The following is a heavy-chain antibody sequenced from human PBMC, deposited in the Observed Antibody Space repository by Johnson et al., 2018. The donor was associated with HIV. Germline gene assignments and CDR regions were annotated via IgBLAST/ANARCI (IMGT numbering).Heavy chain of an antibody. V-gene: IGHV3-9*01. CDR1: GFTFDDYA. J-gene: IGHJ3*02. CDR2: ISWSSGSI. CDR3: ARADGTGSYFGFEI. Sequence: EVQLVESGGGLVQPGRSLRLSCAASGFTFDDYAMHWVRQAPGKGLEWVSGISWSSGSIGYGDSVKGRFTISRDNAKNSLYLQMNSLRAEEKAVYYCARADGTGSYFGFEIWGQGTMVTVSS. D-gene: IGHD3-10*01.